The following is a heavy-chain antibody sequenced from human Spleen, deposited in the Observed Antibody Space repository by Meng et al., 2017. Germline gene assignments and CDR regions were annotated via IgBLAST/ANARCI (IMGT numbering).Heavy chain of an antibody. V-gene: IGHV1-18*01. D-gene: IGHD5-24*01. CDR1: GYTFTTYG. J-gene: IGHJ4*02. CDR2: IGAYNGNT. CDR3: ARATIPDY. Sequence: QVQLVQLGGEVKEPGASVKVSCKASGYTFTTYGISWVRQAPGQGLEWMGWIGAYNGNTNYAQNFQGRLTLTTDTSMSTAYMELRSLRSDDTAVYYCARATIPDYWGQGTLVTVSS.